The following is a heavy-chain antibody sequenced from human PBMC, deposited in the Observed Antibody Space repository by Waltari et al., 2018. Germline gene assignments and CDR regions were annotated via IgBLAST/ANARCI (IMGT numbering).Heavy chain of an antibody. J-gene: IGHJ4*02. CDR2: IIPIFGTA. CDR3: ASSSISGGDPLPTDY. CDR1: GGPFSSSA. Sequence: QVQLVQSRAEVKQPGSSVKVYCKASGGPFSSSARSWVRQAPGQGLEWMGGIIPIFGTANYAQKFQGRVTITTDEFTSTAYMELSSLRSEDTAVYYCASSSISGGDPLPTDYWGQGTLVTVSS. V-gene: IGHV1-69*05. D-gene: IGHD2-21*01.